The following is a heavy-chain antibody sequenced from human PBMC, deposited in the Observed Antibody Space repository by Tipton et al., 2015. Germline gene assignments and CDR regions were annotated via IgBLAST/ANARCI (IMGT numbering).Heavy chain of an antibody. D-gene: IGHD3-9*01. CDR3: ACQDYDSLTRDYQTVDY. CDR2: ISRSGST. V-gene: IGHV4-38-2*02. Sequence: PGLVKPSETLSLACTISTYSISRDSYWGWIRQPPGKGLEWIGAISRSGSTYYNPSLRSRVTISRDTSKNQFSLRLSSVTAADTAVYYCACQDYDSLTRDYQTVDYWGQGTLVTVSS. J-gene: IGHJ4*02. CDR1: TYSISRDSY.